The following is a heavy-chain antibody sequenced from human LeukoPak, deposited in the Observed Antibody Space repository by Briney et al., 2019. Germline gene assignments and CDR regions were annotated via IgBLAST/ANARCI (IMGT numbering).Heavy chain of an antibody. CDR2: ILNDGGST. D-gene: IGHD5-18*01. CDR3: VRHNYGYDY. V-gene: IGHV3-74*01. CDR1: GLTFNTYW. J-gene: IGHJ4*02. Sequence: LAGGSLRFSCAASGLTFNTYWLHWVRQAPGEGPVWVAHILNDGGSTSYADSVKGRFIISRDNAKNTLSPQMNSLRAEDTAVYYCVRHNYGYDYWGQGTPVTVSS.